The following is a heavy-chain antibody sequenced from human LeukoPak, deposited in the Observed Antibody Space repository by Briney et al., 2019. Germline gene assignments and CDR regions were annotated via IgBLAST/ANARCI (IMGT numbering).Heavy chain of an antibody. CDR2: IYYSGST. V-gene: IGHV4-59*08. Sequence: SETLSLTCTVSGGSISSYYWSWSRQPPGKGLEWIGYIYYSGSTNYNPSLKSRVTISVDTSKNQFSLKLSSVTAADTAVYYCARRGSGWSGDGAFDIWGQGTMVTVSS. CDR3: ARRGSGWSGDGAFDI. D-gene: IGHD6-19*01. J-gene: IGHJ3*02. CDR1: GGSISSYY.